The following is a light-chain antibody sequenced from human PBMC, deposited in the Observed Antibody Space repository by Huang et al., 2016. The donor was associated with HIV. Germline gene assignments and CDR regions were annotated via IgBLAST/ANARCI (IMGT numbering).Light chain of an antibody. CDR3: QQRSNWPPT. CDR2: DAS. V-gene: IGKV3-11*01. CDR1: QSVSSY. Sequence: EIVLTQSPATLSLAPGERATLSCRASQSVSSYLAWYQQKPGQAPRLLSYDASNRATGSPARCSGSGSGTDFTLTISSLEPEDFAVYYCQQRSNWPPTFGQGTKVEIK. J-gene: IGKJ1*01.